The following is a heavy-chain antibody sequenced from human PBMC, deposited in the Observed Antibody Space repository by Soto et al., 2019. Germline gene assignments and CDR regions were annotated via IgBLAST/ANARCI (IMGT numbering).Heavy chain of an antibody. V-gene: IGHV4-59*01. D-gene: IGHD5-18*01. J-gene: IGHJ4*02. CDR3: ARDYTHSYGVYYFDY. CDR1: GDSISNNY. CDR2: IYHSGNT. Sequence: PSETLSLTCIVSGDSISNNYWSWIRQPPGKGPEWIGYIYHSGNTNYNPSLQNRVTISVDTSKNQVSLKLSSVTAADKAVYYCARDYTHSYGVYYFDYWGQGNPVTVSS.